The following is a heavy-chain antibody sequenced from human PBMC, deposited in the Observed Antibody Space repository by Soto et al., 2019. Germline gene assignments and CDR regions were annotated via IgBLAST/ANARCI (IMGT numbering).Heavy chain of an antibody. CDR2: IWFDGSKQ. CDR1: GFTFSASS. D-gene: IGHD5-12*01. V-gene: IGHV3-33*01. CDR3: ARDLNTGYVGDY. Sequence: QVQLVESGGGVVQPGTSLRLSCVASGFTFSASSMHWVRQTPGKGLEWVAIIWFDGSKQYYADSVKGRFTVSRDNPGSTLFLQMNDLRTEDTAMYYCARDLNTGYVGDYWGQGALVVVSS. J-gene: IGHJ4*02.